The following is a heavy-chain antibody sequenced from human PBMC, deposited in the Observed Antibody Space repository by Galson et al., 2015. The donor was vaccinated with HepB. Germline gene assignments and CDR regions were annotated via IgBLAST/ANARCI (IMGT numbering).Heavy chain of an antibody. J-gene: IGHJ6*02. CDR2: IYSGSST. CDR1: GLTVSSNY. Sequence: SLRLSCAASGLTVSSNYMSWVRQAPGKGLEWVSVIYSGSSTYYADSVKGRFTISRDNSKNTLYLQMNSLRAEDTAVYYCARLRNYYYGMDVWGQGTTVTVSS. V-gene: IGHV3-66*04. CDR3: ARLRNYYYGMDV.